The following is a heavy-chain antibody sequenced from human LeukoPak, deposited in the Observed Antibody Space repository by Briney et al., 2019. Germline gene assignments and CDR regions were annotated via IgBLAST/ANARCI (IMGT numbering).Heavy chain of an antibody. V-gene: IGHV3-33*01. J-gene: IGHJ4*02. D-gene: IGHD1-26*01. CDR3: ARDSGSYQALDY. CDR2: IWYDGSNK. Sequence: PGGSLRLSCAASGFTFSSYGMHWVRQAPGKGLEWVAVIWYDGSNKYYADSVKGRFTISRDNSKNTLYLQMNSLRAEDTAVYYSARDSGSYQALDYWGQGTLVTVYS. CDR1: GFTFSSYG.